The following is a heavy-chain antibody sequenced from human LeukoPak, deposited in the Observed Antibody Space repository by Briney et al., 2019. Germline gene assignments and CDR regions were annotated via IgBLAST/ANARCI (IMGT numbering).Heavy chain of an antibody. V-gene: IGHV4-59*01. CDR2: IYYSGST. J-gene: IGHJ6*02. D-gene: IGHD3-3*01. Sequence: PSETLSLTCTVSGGSISSYYWSWIRQPPGKELEWIGYIYYSGSTNYNPSLKSRVTISVDTSKNQFSLKLSSVTAADTAVYYCAREELWSDKGGYYYYYGMDVWGQGTTVTVSS. CDR3: AREELWSDKGGYYYYYGMDV. CDR1: GGSISSYY.